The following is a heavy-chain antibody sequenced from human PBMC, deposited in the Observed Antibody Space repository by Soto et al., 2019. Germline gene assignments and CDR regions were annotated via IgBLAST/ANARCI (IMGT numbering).Heavy chain of an antibody. D-gene: IGHD2-8*01. CDR1: GFTFSSYE. J-gene: IGHJ3*02. V-gene: IGHV3-48*03. CDR2: ISSSGSTI. Sequence: GGSLRLSCAASGFTFSSYEMNWVRQAPGKGLEWVSYISSSGSTIYYADSVKGRFTISRDNAKNSLYLQMNSLRAEDTAVYYCARDTSINGVRSAFDIWGQGTMVTVSS. CDR3: ARDTSINGVRSAFDI.